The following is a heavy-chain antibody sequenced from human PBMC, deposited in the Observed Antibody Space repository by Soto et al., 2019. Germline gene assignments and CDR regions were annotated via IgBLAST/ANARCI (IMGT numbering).Heavy chain of an antibody. Sequence: ASVKVSCKASGYTFTSYGISWVRQAPGQGLEWMGRISPINGKTNYTQKFQGRVTITTDKSTSTAYMELSSLRSEDTAVYYCARDSRIDSSGWSGWGQGTLVTVSS. CDR3: ARDSRIDSSGWSG. D-gene: IGHD6-19*01. CDR2: ISPINGKT. CDR1: GYTFTSYG. V-gene: IGHV1-18*01. J-gene: IGHJ4*02.